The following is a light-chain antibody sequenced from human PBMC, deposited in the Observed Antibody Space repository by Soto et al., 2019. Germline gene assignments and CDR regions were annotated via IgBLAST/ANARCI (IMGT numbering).Light chain of an antibody. CDR1: QGIRSD. CDR2: AAS. J-gene: IGKJ2*01. V-gene: IGKV1-17*01. Sequence: DLQMTQSPSSLSASVGDRVTITCRASQGIRSDLGWYQQKPGKAPKRLIHAASSLQSGVPSRFSGSGSRTEFTLTISSLQPEDFATYYCLQHNSYPPDTFGQGTKLEIK. CDR3: LQHNSYPPDT.